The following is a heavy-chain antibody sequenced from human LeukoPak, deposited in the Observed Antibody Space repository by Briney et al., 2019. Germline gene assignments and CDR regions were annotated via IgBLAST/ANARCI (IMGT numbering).Heavy chain of an antibody. Sequence: PGGSLRLSCAASGFTFSSYAMSWVRQAPGKGLEWVSAISGSGDSTFYADSVKGRFTISRDNAKNSLYLQMNSLRAEDTAVYYCARDLNWDFDYWGQGTLVTVSS. CDR2: ISGSGDST. V-gene: IGHV3-23*01. CDR3: ARDLNWDFDY. D-gene: IGHD7-27*01. CDR1: GFTFSSYA. J-gene: IGHJ4*02.